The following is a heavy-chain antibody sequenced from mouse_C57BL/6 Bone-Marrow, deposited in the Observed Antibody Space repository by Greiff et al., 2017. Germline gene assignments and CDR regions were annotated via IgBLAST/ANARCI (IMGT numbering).Heavy chain of an antibody. J-gene: IGHJ3*01. V-gene: IGHV1-50*01. CDR2: IGPSDSYT. CDR1: GYTFTSSW. CDR3: ARPRNWAWFAY. Sequence: VQLQQPGAELVKPGASVKLSCKASGYTFTSSWMQWVKQRPGQGLEWIGEIGPSDSYTTYNHKFKGKATLTVDTSSSTAYMQLGSLTSEDSAVYYCARPRNWAWFAYWGQGTLVTVSA. D-gene: IGHD4-1*02.